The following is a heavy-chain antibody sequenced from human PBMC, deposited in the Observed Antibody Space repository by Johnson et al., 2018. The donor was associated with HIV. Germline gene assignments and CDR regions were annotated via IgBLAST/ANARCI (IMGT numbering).Heavy chain of an antibody. Sequence: QVQLVESGGGVVQPGRSLRLSCAASGFTFSSYAMHWVRQAPGKGLEWVAVISYDGRNKYYADSVKGRFTISRDNSKNTLYLQMNSLRAEDTAVYYCARRGYGSSGGAFDIWGQGTMVTVAS. J-gene: IGHJ3*02. D-gene: IGHD6-6*01. CDR3: ARRGYGSSGGAFDI. CDR1: GFTFSSYA. V-gene: IGHV3-30-3*01. CDR2: ISYDGRNK.